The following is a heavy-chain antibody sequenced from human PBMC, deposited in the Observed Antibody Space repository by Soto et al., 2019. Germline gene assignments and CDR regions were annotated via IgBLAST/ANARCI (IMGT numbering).Heavy chain of an antibody. CDR1: GFTFSSYA. J-gene: IGHJ6*02. Sequence: EVQLLESGGGLVQPGGSLRLSCAASGFTFSSYAMNWVRQAPGKGLEWVSTISGSGNSTYYADSVKGRFIISRDNSKNTLYLQMNSLRAEDTAVYYCAIYGGADVWGQGSTVTVFS. CDR3: AIYGGADV. V-gene: IGHV3-23*01. CDR2: ISGSGNST. D-gene: IGHD4-17*01.